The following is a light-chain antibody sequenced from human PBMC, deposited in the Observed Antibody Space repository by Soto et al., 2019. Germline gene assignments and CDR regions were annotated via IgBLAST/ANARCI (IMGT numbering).Light chain of an antibody. CDR3: EQYNIYWT. CDR2: KAS. J-gene: IGKJ1*01. CDR1: QSISSL. Sequence: DIQMTQSPSTLSASVGDRVTITCRASQSISSLLAWYQQKPGKAPKLLIYKASSLESGVPSRFSGSGSATDFTLTISSLQPDEFETYYCEQYNIYWTFGQGTNVDIK. V-gene: IGKV1-5*03.